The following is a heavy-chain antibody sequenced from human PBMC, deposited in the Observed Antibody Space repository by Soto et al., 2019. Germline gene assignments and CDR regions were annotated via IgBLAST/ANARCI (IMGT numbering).Heavy chain of an antibody. CDR1: GFTLSSYG. D-gene: IGHD3-10*01. CDR2: ISYDGTNK. CDR3: AKDTRILWFGEVGPLDY. V-gene: IGHV3-30*18. J-gene: IGHJ4*02. Sequence: GGSLRLSCAASGFTLSSYGMHWVRQAPGKGLAWVAVISYDGTNKYYADSVKGRFTISRDNSKNTLYLQMNSLRAEDTAVYYCAKDTRILWFGEVGPLDYWGQGTLVTVSS.